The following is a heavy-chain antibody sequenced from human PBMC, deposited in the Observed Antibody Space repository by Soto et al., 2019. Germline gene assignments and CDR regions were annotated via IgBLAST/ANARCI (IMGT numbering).Heavy chain of an antibody. CDR2: VYYSGST. Sequence: SETLSLTCAVSGGSISSSSYYWGWIRQPPGKGLEWIGSVYYSGSTFYKSSLKSRVIISVDTSKNHVSLKLRSVTAADTAVYYCARSIFGVVPQYNWFDPWGQGTLVTVSS. CDR1: GGSISSSSYY. D-gene: IGHD3-3*01. J-gene: IGHJ5*02. V-gene: IGHV4-39*02. CDR3: ARSIFGVVPQYNWFDP.